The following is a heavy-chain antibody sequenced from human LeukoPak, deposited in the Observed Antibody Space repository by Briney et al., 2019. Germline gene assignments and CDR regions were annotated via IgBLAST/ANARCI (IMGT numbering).Heavy chain of an antibody. CDR1: GFTFDDYA. CDR3: ARESGIAAAGTGAFDI. CDR2: IYSGGST. V-gene: IGHV3-53*01. Sequence: PGRSLRLSCVASGFTFDDYAMHWVRQVPGKGLEWVSVIYSGGSTYYADSVKGRFTISRDNSKNTLYLQMNSLRAEDTAVYYCARESGIAAAGTGAFDIWGQGTMVTVSS. J-gene: IGHJ3*02. D-gene: IGHD6-13*01.